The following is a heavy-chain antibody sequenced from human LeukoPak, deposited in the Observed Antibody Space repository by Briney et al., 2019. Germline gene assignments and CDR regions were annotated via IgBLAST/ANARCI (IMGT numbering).Heavy chain of an antibody. V-gene: IGHV4-34*01. CDR2: INHSGST. CDR3: ARKGLAYYDFWSGYPRGAFDI. CDR1: GGSFSGYY. D-gene: IGHD3-3*01. Sequence: PSETLSLTCAVYGGSFSGYYWSWIRQPPGKGLEWIGEINHSGSTNYNPSLKSRVTISVDTSKNQFSLKLSSVTAADTAVYYCARKGLAYYDFWSGYPRGAFDIWGQGTMVTVSS. J-gene: IGHJ3*02.